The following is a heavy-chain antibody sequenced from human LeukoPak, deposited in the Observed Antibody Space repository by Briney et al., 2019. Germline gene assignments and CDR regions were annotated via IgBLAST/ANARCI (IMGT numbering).Heavy chain of an antibody. D-gene: IGHD2/OR15-2a*01. CDR3: ARGPTRANSTDY. J-gene: IGHJ4*02. CDR1: GFTFSSYW. Sequence: GGSLSLSCAASGFTFSSYWMSWVRQAPGKGLEWVANIRHDGSEKYYVDSVKGRFTISRDNAKDSLYLQMNSLRVEDTAVYYCARGPTRANSTDYWGQGALVTVSS. V-gene: IGHV3-7*01. CDR2: IRHDGSEK.